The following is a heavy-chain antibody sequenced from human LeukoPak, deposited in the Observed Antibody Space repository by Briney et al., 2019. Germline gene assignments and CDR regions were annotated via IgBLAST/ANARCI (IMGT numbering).Heavy chain of an antibody. Sequence: SETLSLTCTASGGSISSYYWSWIRQPPGKGLEWIGYIYYSGSTNYNPSLKSRVTISVDTSKNQFSLNLSSVTAADTAVYYCAREVYNWFDPWGQGTLVTVSS. CDR3: AREVYNWFDP. CDR1: GGSISSYY. V-gene: IGHV4-59*01. D-gene: IGHD2-8*01. CDR2: IYYSGST. J-gene: IGHJ5*02.